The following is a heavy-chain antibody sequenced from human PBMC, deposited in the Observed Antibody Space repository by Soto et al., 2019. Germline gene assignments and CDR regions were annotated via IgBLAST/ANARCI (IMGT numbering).Heavy chain of an antibody. V-gene: IGHV3-74*01. CDR2: INSDGSRT. J-gene: IGHJ4*02. CDR3: ARGDGDYYDGNGYLGRH. D-gene: IGHD3-22*01. Sequence: EVQLVESGGGIVQPGGSLRLSCAASGFTFSSYWMHWVRQAPGKGLVWVSRINSDGSRTSDADSAKGRFTISRDNAKNTVYLQMNSLRAEDTAVYYCARGDGDYYDGNGYLGRHWGQGALITVSS. CDR1: GFTFSSYW.